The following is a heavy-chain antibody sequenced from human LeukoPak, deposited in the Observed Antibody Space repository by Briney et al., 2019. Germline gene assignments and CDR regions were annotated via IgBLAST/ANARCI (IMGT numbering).Heavy chain of an antibody. J-gene: IGHJ4*02. CDR1: GGSISSGSYF. D-gene: IGHD6-19*01. Sequence: PSETLSLTCTVSGGSISSGSYFWSWIRQPAGKGLEWIGRIYTSGSTKYNPSLKSRVTISVDTSKNQFSLKLSSVTAADTAVYYCATPRRWSSGWYSFDYWGQGTLVTVSS. V-gene: IGHV4-61*02. CDR3: ATPRRWSSGWYSFDY. CDR2: IYTSGST.